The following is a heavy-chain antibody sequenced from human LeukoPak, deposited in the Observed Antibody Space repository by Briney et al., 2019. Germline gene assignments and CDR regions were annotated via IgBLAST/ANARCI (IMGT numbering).Heavy chain of an antibody. D-gene: IGHD2-8*01. J-gene: IGHJ6*02. CDR1: GYGLTTYY. Sequence: ASVKVSCKASGYGLTTYYMHWVRQAPGQGLEWKAIINPSGGSTNYAQKFQGRVTMTRDTPTNTAYMELSSLRTEDTAVYYCASVYLYGMDVWGQGTTVTVSS. V-gene: IGHV1-46*01. CDR2: INPSGGST. CDR3: ASVYLYGMDV.